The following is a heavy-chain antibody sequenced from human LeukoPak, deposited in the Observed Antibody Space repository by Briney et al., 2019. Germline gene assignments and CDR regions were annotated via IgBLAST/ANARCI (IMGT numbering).Heavy chain of an antibody. CDR2: ISGSGGST. D-gene: IGHD3-22*01. Sequence: GGSLRLSCAASGFTFSSYAMSWVRQAPGKGLEWVSAISGSGGSTYYADSVKGRFTISRDNSKNTLYLQMNSLRAEDTAVYYCAKDDLLNYNDSSGSDYWGQGTLVTVSS. CDR1: GFTFSSYA. J-gene: IGHJ4*02. CDR3: AKDDLLNYNDSSGSDY. V-gene: IGHV3-23*01.